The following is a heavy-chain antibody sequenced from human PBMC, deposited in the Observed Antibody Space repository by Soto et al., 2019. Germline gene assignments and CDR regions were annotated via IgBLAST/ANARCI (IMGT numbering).Heavy chain of an antibody. CDR1: GGSISSYY. CDR3: ARVNLSSLDY. CDR2: IYYSGST. D-gene: IGHD2-2*01. J-gene: IGHJ4*02. V-gene: IGHV4-59*01. Sequence: PSETLSLTCTVSGGSISSYYWSWIRQPPGKGLEWIGYIYYSGSTNYNPSLKSRVTISVDTSKNQFSLKLSSVTAADTAVYYCARVNLSSLDYWGQGTLVTVSS.